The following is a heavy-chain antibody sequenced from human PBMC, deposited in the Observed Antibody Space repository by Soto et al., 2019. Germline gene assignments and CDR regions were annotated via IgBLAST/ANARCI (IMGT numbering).Heavy chain of an antibody. Sequence: QVQLVESGGGVVQPGRSLRLSCAASGFTFSSYGMHWVRQAPGKGLEWVAVIWYDGSNKYYADSVKGRFTISRDNSKNTLYLQMNSLRVEDTAVYYCARDLLKVAGTVYYYYMDVWGKGTTVTVSS. V-gene: IGHV3-33*01. CDR3: ARDLLKVAGTVYYYYMDV. CDR2: IWYDGSNK. CDR1: GFTFSSYG. J-gene: IGHJ6*03. D-gene: IGHD6-19*01.